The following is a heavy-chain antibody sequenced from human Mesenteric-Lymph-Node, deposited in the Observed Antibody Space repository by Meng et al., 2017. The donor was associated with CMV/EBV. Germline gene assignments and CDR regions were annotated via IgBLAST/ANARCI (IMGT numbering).Heavy chain of an antibody. J-gene: IGHJ5*02. CDR3: ARNNGQFGLFS. D-gene: IGHD3-10*01. CDR2: IKQDESEK. Sequence: GESLKISCAASGFTFSSYWMSWVRQAPGKGLEWVANIKQDESEKYYVDSVKGRFTISRDDAKNSLYLQMNSLRGDDTALYYCARNNGQFGLFSWGQGTLVTVSS. CDR1: GFTFSSYW. V-gene: IGHV3-7*01.